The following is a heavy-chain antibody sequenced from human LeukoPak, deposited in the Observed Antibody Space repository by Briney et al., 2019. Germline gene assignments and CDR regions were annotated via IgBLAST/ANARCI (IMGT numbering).Heavy chain of an antibody. V-gene: IGHV3-74*01. Sequence: PGGSLRLSCAASGFTFSSYWMHWVRQAPGEGLVWVSRINSDGSSTSYADSVKGRFTISRDNAKNTLYLQMNILRAEDTAVYYCARRGYSYGFGYWGQGTLVTVSS. D-gene: IGHD5-18*01. CDR3: ARRGYSYGFGY. CDR2: INSDGSST. J-gene: IGHJ4*02. CDR1: GFTFSSYW.